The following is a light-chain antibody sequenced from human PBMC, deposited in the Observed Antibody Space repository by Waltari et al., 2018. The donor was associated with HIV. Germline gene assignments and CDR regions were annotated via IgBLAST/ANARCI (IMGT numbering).Light chain of an antibody. Sequence: IVLTQSPGTLSLSPGDRATLSCRASHSVSSNFLAWYQQKPGQAPRPLIYGASSRATGIPDRFSGSGSGTDFTLTISRLEAEDFAVYHCQQYGSSPFNFGPGTKVDFK. CDR1: HSVSSNF. J-gene: IGKJ3*01. V-gene: IGKV3-20*01. CDR2: GAS. CDR3: QQYGSSPFN.